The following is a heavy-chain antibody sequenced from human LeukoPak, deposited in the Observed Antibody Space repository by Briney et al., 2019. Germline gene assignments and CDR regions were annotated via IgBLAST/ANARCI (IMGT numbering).Heavy chain of an antibody. D-gene: IGHD1-26*01. V-gene: IGHV1-69*04. CDR2: IIPILGIA. Sequence: SVKVSCKASGGTFSSYAISWVRQAPGQGLEWMGRIIPILGIANYAQKFQGRVTITADKSTSTAYMELSSLRSEDTAVYYCAKTEVGAKDNWFDPWGQGTLVTVSS. CDR3: AKTEVGAKDNWFDP. J-gene: IGHJ5*02. CDR1: GGTFSSYA.